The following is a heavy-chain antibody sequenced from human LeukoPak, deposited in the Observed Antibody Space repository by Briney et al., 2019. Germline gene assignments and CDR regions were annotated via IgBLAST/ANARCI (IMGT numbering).Heavy chain of an antibody. CDR2: IISSGSTI. CDR3: AELGITMIGGV. J-gene: IGHJ6*04. D-gene: IGHD3-10*02. CDR1: GFTFSSYE. V-gene: IGHV3-48*03. Sequence: GGSLRLSCAAYGFTFSSYEMNWVRQAPGKGLEWVSYIISSGSTIYYADSVKGRFTISTDNAKNSLYLQMNSLRAEDTAVYYCAELGITMIGGVWGKGTTATISS.